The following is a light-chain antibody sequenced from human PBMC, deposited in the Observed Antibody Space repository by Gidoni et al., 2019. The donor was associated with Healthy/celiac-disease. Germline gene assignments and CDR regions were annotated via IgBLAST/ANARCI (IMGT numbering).Light chain of an antibody. V-gene: IGKV1-39*01. CDR1: QSISSY. CDR3: QQSYSTLWT. CDR2: AAS. J-gene: IGKJ1*01. Sequence: QLTQSPSSLSASVGDRVTIPCRASQSISSYLNWYQQKPGKAPKLLIYAASSLQSGVPSRFSGSGSGTDFTLTISSLQPEDFATYYCQQSYSTLWTFGQGTKVEIK.